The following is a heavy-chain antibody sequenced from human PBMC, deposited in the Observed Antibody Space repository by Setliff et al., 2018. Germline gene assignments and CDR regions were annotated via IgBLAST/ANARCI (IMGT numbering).Heavy chain of an antibody. CDR2: IIPILGIA. V-gene: IGHV1-69*10. D-gene: IGHD6-19*01. CDR1: GGTFSSYA. J-gene: IGHJ3*02. Sequence: SVKVSCKASGGTFSSYAISWVRQAPGQGLEWMGGIIPILGIANYAQKFQGRVTMTTDTSTSTAYMELRSLRSDDTAVYYCARDRPKAVGGGEDAFDIWGQGTMVTVSS. CDR3: ARDRPKAVGGGEDAFDI.